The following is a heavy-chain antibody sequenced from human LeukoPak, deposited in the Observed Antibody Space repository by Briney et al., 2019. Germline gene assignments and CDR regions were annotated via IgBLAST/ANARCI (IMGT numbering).Heavy chain of an antibody. Sequence: QPGGSLRLSCTASGFIFSYCAMHWVRQAPGKGLEWVAIISYDGIDENFADSVEGRFTISRDNSMNTLYLQMNSLRHEDTAVYFCARGGVVTGTKYALEYWGQGTLVTASS. V-gene: IGHV3-30*01. D-gene: IGHD1-7*01. CDR2: ISYDGIDE. J-gene: IGHJ4*02. CDR3: ARGGVVTGTKYALEY. CDR1: GFIFSYCA.